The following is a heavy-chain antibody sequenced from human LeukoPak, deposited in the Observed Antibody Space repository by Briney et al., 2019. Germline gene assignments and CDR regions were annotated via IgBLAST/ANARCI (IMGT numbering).Heavy chain of an antibody. Sequence: GGSLRLSCAASGLTVSSNYMTWVRQAPGKGLEWVSIIYSGGSTSYADSVKGWFTISRDNSKNTLYLQMNSLRAEDTAVYYCARDVVGATYFDWGQGTLVTVSS. CDR2: IYSGGST. V-gene: IGHV3-53*01. D-gene: IGHD1-26*01. CDR1: GLTVSSNY. J-gene: IGHJ4*02. CDR3: ARDVVGATYFD.